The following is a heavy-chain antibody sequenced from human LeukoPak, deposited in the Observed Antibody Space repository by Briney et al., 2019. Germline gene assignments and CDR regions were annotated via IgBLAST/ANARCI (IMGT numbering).Heavy chain of an antibody. CDR3: ARHAASSGWYSGYYGMDV. CDR2: INPNSGGT. CDR1: GYTFTGYY. V-gene: IGHV1-2*02. D-gene: IGHD6-19*01. J-gene: IGHJ6*02. Sequence: ASVKVSCKASGYTFTGYYMHWVRQAPGQGLEWMGWINPNSGGTNYAQKFQGRVTMTSDTSISTAYMELSRLRSDDTAVYYCARHAASSGWYSGYYGMDVWGQGTTVTVSS.